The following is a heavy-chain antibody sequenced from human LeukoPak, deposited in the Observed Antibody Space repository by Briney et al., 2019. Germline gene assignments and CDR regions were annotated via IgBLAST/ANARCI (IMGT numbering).Heavy chain of an antibody. CDR1: GYTFTSYG. J-gene: IGHJ6*03. D-gene: IGHD4-11*01. CDR2: ISAYNGNT. CDR3: ARDGTVTHYYYYYYYMDV. Sequence: ASVKVSCKASGYTFTSYGISWVRQAPGQGLEWMGWISAYNGNTNYAQKFQGRVTMTRDTSTSTVYMELSSLRSEDTAVYYCARDGTVTHYYYYYYYMDVWGKGTTVTVSS. V-gene: IGHV1-18*01.